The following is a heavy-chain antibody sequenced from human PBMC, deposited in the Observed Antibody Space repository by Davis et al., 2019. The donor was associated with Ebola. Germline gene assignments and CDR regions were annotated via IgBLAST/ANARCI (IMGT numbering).Heavy chain of an antibody. J-gene: IGHJ3*02. CDR2: IGGGGDNT. CDR1: GFTFTSFA. D-gene: IGHD3-9*01. Sequence: GESLKISCAASGFTFTSFAMSWVRQAPGTGLESVAAIGGGGDNTYYADSVKGRLTISRDNSKNTVYLQMNSLRAEDTAVYYCARQNYDMLTRDWGAFDIWGQGTMVTVSS. V-gene: IGHV3-23*01. CDR3: ARQNYDMLTRDWGAFDI.